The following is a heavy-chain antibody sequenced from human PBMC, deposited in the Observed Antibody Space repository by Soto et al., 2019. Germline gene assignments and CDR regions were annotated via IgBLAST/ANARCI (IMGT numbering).Heavy chain of an antibody. CDR1: GGTFGSQG. J-gene: IGHJ4*02. V-gene: IGHV1-69*13. CDR2: FIAMLGTP. CDR3: ARGAMANFDY. D-gene: IGHD5-18*01. Sequence: SLKVSCKASGGTFGSQGIAWVRQAPGQGLEWMGGFIAMLGTPTYAKKVQGRATISADESLTSSYLELRSLRSEDAGVYFCARGAMANFDYWGQGTVVTVSS.